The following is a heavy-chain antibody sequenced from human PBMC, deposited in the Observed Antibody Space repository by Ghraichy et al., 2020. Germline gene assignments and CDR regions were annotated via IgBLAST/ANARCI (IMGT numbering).Heavy chain of an antibody. J-gene: IGHJ4*02. CDR1: GFTFSTYA. V-gene: IGHV3-23*01. CDR2: IGGSGSTS. Sequence: GGSLRLSCAASGFTFSTYAMSWVRQAPGKGLEWVSVIGGSGSTSYYADSAKGRFTISRDNSKNTLYLQMNSLRAEDTAVYYCAKDRGGGVTTWGWGQGTLVTVSS. D-gene: IGHD4-17*01. CDR3: AKDRGGGVTTWG.